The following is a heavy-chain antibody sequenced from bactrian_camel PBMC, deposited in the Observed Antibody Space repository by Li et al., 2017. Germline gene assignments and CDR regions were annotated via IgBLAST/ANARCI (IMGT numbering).Heavy chain of an antibody. V-gene: IGHV3-2*01. CDR3: AADLGWCGSRPLQREFRN. CDR2: IDSLSKA. CDR1: TGTSSSAC. Sequence: SCEASTGTSSSACMGWFRQIPGKEREAVAIIDSLSKASYADFVEGRFTISRDNNKNTVELQMNSLKPEDTAVYYCAADLGWCGSRPLQREFRNWGQGTQVTVS. D-gene: IGHD2*01. J-gene: IGHJ4*01.